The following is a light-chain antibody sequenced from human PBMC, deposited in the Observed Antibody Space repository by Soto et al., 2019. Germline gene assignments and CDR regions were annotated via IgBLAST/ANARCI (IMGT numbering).Light chain of an antibody. J-gene: IGKJ1*01. V-gene: IGKV3-20*01. CDR2: DVS. Sequence: EIVLTQSPGTLSLSPGERATLSCRSSHSVSSNYLAWYQQKPGQAPRLLIYDVSSRATGIPDRFSGSGSGTDFTLTISTLEPVDFAVYYCQHYGISPTFGQGTKVEIK. CDR1: HSVSSNY. CDR3: QHYGISPT.